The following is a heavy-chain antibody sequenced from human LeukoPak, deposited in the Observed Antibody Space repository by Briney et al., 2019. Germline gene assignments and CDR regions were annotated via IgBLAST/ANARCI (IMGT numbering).Heavy chain of an antibody. CDR3: AKGLSQGAHDAFDI. CDR1: GLTFRSYG. Sequence: GGSLRLSCAASGLTFRSYGMHWVRQAPGKGREWVAVIWYDGSNRYYADSVKGRFTISRDNSKNTLYLQMNTLRAEDTAVYYCAKGLSQGAHDAFDIWGQGAMVTVSS. CDR2: IWYDGSNR. V-gene: IGHV3-33*06. J-gene: IGHJ3*02. D-gene: IGHD4/OR15-4a*01.